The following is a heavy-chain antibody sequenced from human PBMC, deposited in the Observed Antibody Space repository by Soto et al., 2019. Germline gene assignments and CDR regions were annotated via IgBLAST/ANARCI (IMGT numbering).Heavy chain of an antibody. CDR1: GFTVSGNY. Sequence: ESGGGLIQPGGSLRLSCAASGFTVSGNYITWVRQAPGKGLEWVSVIFSGDNTYYSDSVKGRFTISRDKSKNTVYLQMNRLRGDDTAVYFCATGLTLPVRPSFDTWGQGTLLTVSS. J-gene: IGHJ5*02. V-gene: IGHV3-53*01. CDR2: IFSGDNT. CDR3: ATGLTLPVRPSFDT. D-gene: IGHD2-21*02.